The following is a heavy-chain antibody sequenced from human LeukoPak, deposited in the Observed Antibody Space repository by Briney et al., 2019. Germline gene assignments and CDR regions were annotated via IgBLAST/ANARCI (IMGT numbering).Heavy chain of an antibody. D-gene: IGHD4-17*01. V-gene: IGHV3-48*01. CDR3: ARDTLLYADSPDAFDM. J-gene: IGHJ3*02. CDR1: GFTFSSYS. Sequence: PGGSLRLSCAASGFTFSSYSMNWVRQAPGKGLEWVSYISSSSSTIYYADSVKGRFTISRDNAKNSLYLQMNSLRAEDTAVYYCARDTLLYADSPDAFDMWGQGTMVTVSS. CDR2: ISSSSSTI.